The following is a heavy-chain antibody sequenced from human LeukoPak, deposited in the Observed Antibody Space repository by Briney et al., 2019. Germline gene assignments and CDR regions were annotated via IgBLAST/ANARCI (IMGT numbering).Heavy chain of an antibody. CDR3: ATSDYGDYGGLDY. CDR2: INPNSGGT. CDR1: GYIFTGYY. Sequence: ASVKVSCKASGYIFTGYYMHWVRQAPGQGLEWMGWINPNSGGTNYAQKFQGRVTMTRDTSISTAYMELSRLRSDDTAVYYCATSDYGDYGGLDYWGQGTLVTVSS. V-gene: IGHV1-2*02. J-gene: IGHJ4*02. D-gene: IGHD4-17*01.